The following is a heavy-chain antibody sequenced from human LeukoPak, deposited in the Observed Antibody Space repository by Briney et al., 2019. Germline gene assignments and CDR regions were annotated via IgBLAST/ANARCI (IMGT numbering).Heavy chain of an antibody. Sequence: PGGSLRLSCAASGFTFSSYWMSWVRQAPGKGLEWVANIKQDGSEKYYVHSVKGRFTISRDNAKNSLYLQINSLRAEDTAVYYCARLIFGRVYYYDYMDVWGKGTTVTVSS. D-gene: IGHD2-21*01. V-gene: IGHV3-7*01. CDR1: GFTFSSYW. CDR3: ARLIFGRVYYYDYMDV. CDR2: IKQDGSEK. J-gene: IGHJ6*03.